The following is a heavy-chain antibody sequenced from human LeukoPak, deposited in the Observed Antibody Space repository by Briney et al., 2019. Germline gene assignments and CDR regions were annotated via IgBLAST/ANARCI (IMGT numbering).Heavy chain of an antibody. Sequence: PGGSLRLSCAASGFTFSSYWMSWVRQAPGKGLEWVANIKQDGSEKYYVDSVKGQFTISRDNAKNSLYLQMNSLRAEDTAVYYCARDRRYDFWSGIYYYYMDVWGKGTTVTVSS. CDR2: IKQDGSEK. D-gene: IGHD3-3*01. V-gene: IGHV3-7*01. CDR1: GFTFSSYW. CDR3: ARDRRYDFWSGIYYYYMDV. J-gene: IGHJ6*03.